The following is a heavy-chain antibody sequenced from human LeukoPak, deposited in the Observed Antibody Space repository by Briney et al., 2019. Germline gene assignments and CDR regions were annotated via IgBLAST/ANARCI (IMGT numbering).Heavy chain of an antibody. CDR2: ISYDGSNK. CDR1: GFTFSSYA. CDR3: AKSYCYDSSGSPYWYFDL. D-gene: IGHD3-22*01. J-gene: IGHJ2*01. Sequence: GRSLRLSCAASGFTFSSYAMHWVRQAPGKGLEWVAVISYDGSNKYYADSVKGRFTISRDNSKNTLYLQMNSLRAEDTAVYYCAKSYCYDSSGSPYWYFDLWGRGTLVTVSS. V-gene: IGHV3-30-3*01.